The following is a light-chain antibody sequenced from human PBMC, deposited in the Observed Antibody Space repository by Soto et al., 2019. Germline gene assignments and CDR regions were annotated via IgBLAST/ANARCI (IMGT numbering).Light chain of an antibody. CDR3: AAWDDSLNGWV. V-gene: IGLV1-44*01. J-gene: IGLJ3*02. CDR1: SSNIGSNT. CDR2: SNN. Sequence: QSVLTQPPSASGTPGQRVTISCSGSSSNIGSNTVNWYQQLPGTAPKLLIYSNNQRPSGVPDRFSGSKSGTSASLAISGLQSGDEADYYCAAWDDSLNGWVFGGGTQLTVL.